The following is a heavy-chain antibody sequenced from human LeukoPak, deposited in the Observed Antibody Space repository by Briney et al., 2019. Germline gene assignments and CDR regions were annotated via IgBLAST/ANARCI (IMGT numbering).Heavy chain of an antibody. CDR3: ARDFLAYCGGDCSRGDY. V-gene: IGHV3-21*01. CDR2: ISSSSSYI. Sequence: GGSLRLSCAASGFTFSSYSMNWVRQAPGKGLEWVSSISSSSSYIYYADSVKGRFTISRDNAKNSLYLQMNSLRAEDTAVYYCARDFLAYCGGDCSRGDYWGQGTLVTVSS. D-gene: IGHD2-21*02. J-gene: IGHJ4*02. CDR1: GFTFSSYS.